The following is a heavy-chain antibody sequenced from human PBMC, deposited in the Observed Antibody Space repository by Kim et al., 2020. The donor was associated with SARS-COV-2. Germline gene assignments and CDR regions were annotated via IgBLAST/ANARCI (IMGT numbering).Heavy chain of an antibody. J-gene: IGHJ4*02. CDR2: IIPILGIA. D-gene: IGHD3-22*01. CDR1: GGTFSSYA. CDR3: AREIDSSGYYRDY. V-gene: IGHV1-69*04. Sequence: SVKVSCKASGGTFSSYAISWVRQAPGQGLEWMGRIIPILGIANYAQKFQGRVTITADKSTSTAYMELSSLRSEDTAVYYCAREIDSSGYYRDYWGQGTLVTVSS.